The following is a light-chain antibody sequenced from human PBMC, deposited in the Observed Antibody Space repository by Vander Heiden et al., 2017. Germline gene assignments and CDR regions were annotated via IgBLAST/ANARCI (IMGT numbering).Light chain of an antibody. CDR1: RSGAGAYNY. J-gene: IGLJ2*01. Sequence: QSALTSPRPVPGSPGQSVTISCTGTRSGAGAYNYVCWHQQHPGKAPKVMIYDVTKRPARVPVRFSGSKSGNTASLTISERQAEDEADYYCCSYASSYTVIFGGGTKLTVL. CDR3: CSYASSYTVI. CDR2: DVT. V-gene: IGLV2-11*01.